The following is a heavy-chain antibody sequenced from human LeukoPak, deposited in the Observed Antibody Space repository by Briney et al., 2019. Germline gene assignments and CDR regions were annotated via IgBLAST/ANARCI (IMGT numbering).Heavy chain of an antibody. V-gene: IGHV1-18*04. J-gene: IGHJ4*02. D-gene: IGHD4-17*01. CDR2: ISAYNGNT. CDR3: AGSGYGDYEAAY. CDR1: GYTFTGYY. Sequence: ASVKVSCKASGYTFTGYYMHWVRQAPGQGLEWMGWISAYNGNTNYAQKLQGRVTMTTDTSTSTAYMELRSLRSDDTAVYYCAGSGYGDYEAAYWGQGTLVTVSS.